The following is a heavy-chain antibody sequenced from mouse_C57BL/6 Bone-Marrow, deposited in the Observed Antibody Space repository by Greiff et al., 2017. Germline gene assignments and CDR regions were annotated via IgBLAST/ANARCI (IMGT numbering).Heavy chain of an antibody. J-gene: IGHJ4*01. D-gene: IGHD4-1*01. V-gene: IGHV1-87*01. CDR2: GQGLEWIG. CDR3: AEDSAVYYCAWDEPMDY. CDR1: YTFSRRVH. Sequence: VQLQQSGPELARPWASVKISCQAFYTFSRRVHFAIRDTNYWMQWVKQRPGQGLEWIGAIYPGNGDTSYNQKFKGKATFTADKSSSTAYMQLSTLTAEDSAVYYCAWDEPMDYWGQGTSVTVSS.